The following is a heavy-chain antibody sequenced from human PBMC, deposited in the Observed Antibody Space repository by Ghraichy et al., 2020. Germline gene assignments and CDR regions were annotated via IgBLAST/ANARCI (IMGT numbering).Heavy chain of an antibody. Sequence: GEPLNISCEVSGFTFTSHWMHWVRQAPGKGLVWVSRINTDGSTTNYADSVKGRFTISRDNDKNTVYLQMNSLRAEDTAVYYCARARRILTTRTRYFDLWGRGTLITVSS. D-gene: IGHD1-14*01. V-gene: IGHV3-74*01. CDR3: ARARRILTTRTRYFDL. J-gene: IGHJ2*01. CDR1: GFTFTSHW. CDR2: INTDGSTT.